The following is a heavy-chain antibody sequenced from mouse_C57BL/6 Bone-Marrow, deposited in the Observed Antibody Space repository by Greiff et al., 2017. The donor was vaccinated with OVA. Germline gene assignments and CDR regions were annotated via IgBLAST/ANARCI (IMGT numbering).Heavy chain of an antibody. D-gene: IGHD1-1*01. J-gene: IGHJ4*01. V-gene: IGHV5-9-1*02. CDR3: TRMASSDYYAMDY. CDR2: ISSGGDYI. Sequence: EVKLEESGEGLVKPGGSLKLSCAASGFTFSSYAMSWVRQTPEKRLEWVAYISSGGDYIYYADTVKGRFTISRDNARNTLYLQMSSLKSEDTAMYYCTRMASSDYYAMDYWGQGTSVTVSS. CDR1: GFTFSSYA.